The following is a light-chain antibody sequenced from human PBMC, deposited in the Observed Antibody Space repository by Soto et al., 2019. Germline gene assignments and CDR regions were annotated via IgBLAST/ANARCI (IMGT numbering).Light chain of an antibody. Sequence: DIQVTQSPSTMAASVGDRVTLTCRASQNINRLLAWYQQKPGKAPQLLIYDASTLESGVPSRFSGSGSGTECSLTISKRQHEDCATYYGEQYEDYWRVGEGTKVDIK. J-gene: IGKJ1*01. CDR3: EQYEDYWR. CDR1: QNINRL. CDR2: DAS. V-gene: IGKV1-5*01.